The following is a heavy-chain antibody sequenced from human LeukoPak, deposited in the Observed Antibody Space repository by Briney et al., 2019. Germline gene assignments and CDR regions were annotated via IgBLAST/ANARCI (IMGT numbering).Heavy chain of an antibody. Sequence: PGGSLRLSCAASGFTSSSYWMHWVRQAPGKGLVWVSRISSDGSTTTYADSVKGRFTISRDNAKNTLYLQMNSLRAEDTALYYCARVAEYSTAGMRYWGQGTLVTVSS. CDR3: ARVAEYSTAGMRY. V-gene: IGHV3-74*01. CDR1: GFTSSSYW. CDR2: ISSDGSTT. D-gene: IGHD6-6*01. J-gene: IGHJ4*02.